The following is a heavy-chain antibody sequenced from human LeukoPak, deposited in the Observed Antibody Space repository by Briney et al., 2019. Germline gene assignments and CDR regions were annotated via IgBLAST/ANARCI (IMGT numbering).Heavy chain of an antibody. CDR3: AREKAVAPDYYYYVDV. CDR2: IYFSGST. J-gene: IGHJ6*03. D-gene: IGHD2-15*01. Sequence: SETLSLTCTVSGDSIHNYYWNWIRQPAGKGLEWIGHIYFSGSTSYNPSLKSRLTMSADTSKKQFSLKLTSVTVADTAVYYCAREKAVAPDYYYYVDVWGKGTTVSVSS. CDR1: GDSIHNYY. V-gene: IGHV4-4*07.